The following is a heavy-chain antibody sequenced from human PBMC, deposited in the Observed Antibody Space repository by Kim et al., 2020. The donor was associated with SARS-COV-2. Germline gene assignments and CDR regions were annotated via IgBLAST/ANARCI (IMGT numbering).Heavy chain of an antibody. Sequence: GGSLRLSCAASGFTFSSYSMNWVRQAPGKGLEWVSSISSSSSYIYYADSVKGRFTISRDNAKNSLYLQMNSLRAEDTAVYYCARARFGYNWNDGALDYWGQGTLVTVSS. V-gene: IGHV3-21*01. CDR1: GFTFSSYS. J-gene: IGHJ4*02. CDR2: ISSSSSYI. CDR3: ARARFGYNWNDGALDY. D-gene: IGHD1-20*01.